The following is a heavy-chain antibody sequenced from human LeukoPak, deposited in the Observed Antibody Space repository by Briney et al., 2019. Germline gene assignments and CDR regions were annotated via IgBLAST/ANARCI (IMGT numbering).Heavy chain of an antibody. V-gene: IGHV3-21*01. CDR1: GFTFSSYS. CDR3: ARVSRGGSYYDSSGYLAY. Sequence: GGSLRLSCAASGFTFSSYSMNWVRQAPGKGLEWVSSISSSSSYIYYADSVKGRFTISRDNAKNSLYLQMNSLRAEDTAVYYCARVSRGGSYYDSSGYLAYWGQGTLVTVSS. CDR2: ISSSSSYI. J-gene: IGHJ4*02. D-gene: IGHD3-22*01.